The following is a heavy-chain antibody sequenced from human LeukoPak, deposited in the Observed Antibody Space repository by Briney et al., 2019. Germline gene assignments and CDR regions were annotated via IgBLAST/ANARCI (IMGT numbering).Heavy chain of an antibody. J-gene: IGHJ5*02. D-gene: IGHD1-26*01. Sequence: SSETLSLTCTVSGGSISRYYWSWIRQPPGKGLEWIGYIYYSGSTNYNPSLKSRVTISVDTSKNQFSLKLSSVTAADTAVYYCARRDYYGLKFDPWGQGTLVTVSS. CDR2: IYYSGST. CDR3: ARRDYYGLKFDP. CDR1: GGSISRYY. V-gene: IGHV4-59*08.